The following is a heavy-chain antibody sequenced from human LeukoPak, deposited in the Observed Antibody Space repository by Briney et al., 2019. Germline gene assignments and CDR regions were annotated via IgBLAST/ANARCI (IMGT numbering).Heavy chain of an antibody. J-gene: IGHJ5*02. CDR1: GGSFSGYY. CDR2: INHSGST. CDR3: ARHSGDWFDP. V-gene: IGHV4-34*01. D-gene: IGHD3-10*01. Sequence: PSETLSLTCAVYGGSFSGYYWSWIRQPPGKGLEWIGEINHSGSTNYNPSLKSRVTISVDTSKNQFSLKLSSVTAADTAVYYCARHSGDWFDPWGQGTLVTVSS.